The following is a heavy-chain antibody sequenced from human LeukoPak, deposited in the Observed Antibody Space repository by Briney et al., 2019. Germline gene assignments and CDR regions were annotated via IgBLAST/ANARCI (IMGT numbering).Heavy chain of an antibody. V-gene: IGHV4-59*12. J-gene: IGHJ4*02. D-gene: IGHD1-26*01. Sequence: SETLSLTCTVSGASINSFYWSWIRQPPGKGLEWIGYIYYSGAINYNPSLKSRVTISVDRSKNQFSLNLTSVTAADTAVYYCSRESGAFSPFGYWGQGTLVTVSS. CDR3: SRESGAFSPFGY. CDR2: IYYSGAI. CDR1: GASINSFY.